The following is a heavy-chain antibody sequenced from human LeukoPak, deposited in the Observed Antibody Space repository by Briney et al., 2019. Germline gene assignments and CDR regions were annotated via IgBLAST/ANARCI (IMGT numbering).Heavy chain of an antibody. Sequence: ASVKVSCKASGYTFTSYGISWVRQAPGQGLEWMGWISAYNGNTNYAQKLQGRVTMTTDTSTSTAYMELRSLRSDDTAVYYCGRDLTYAAYSSSWYLNWFDPWGQGTLVTVSS. CDR1: GYTFTSYG. J-gene: IGHJ5*02. CDR3: GRDLTYAAYSSSWYLNWFDP. V-gene: IGHV1-18*01. CDR2: ISAYNGNT. D-gene: IGHD6-13*01.